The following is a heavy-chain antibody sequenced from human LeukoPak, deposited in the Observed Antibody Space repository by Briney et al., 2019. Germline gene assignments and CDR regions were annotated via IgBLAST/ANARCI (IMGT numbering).Heavy chain of an antibody. Sequence: GGSLRLSCAASGFTFSSYAMHWVRQAPGKGLEWVAVISYDGSNKYYADSVKGRFTISRDNSKNTLYLQMNSLRAEDTAVYYCARGPYYDILTGFPSYWGQGTLVTVSS. CDR2: ISYDGSNK. CDR3: ARGPYYDILTGFPSY. CDR1: GFTFSSYA. V-gene: IGHV3-30-3*01. D-gene: IGHD3-9*01. J-gene: IGHJ4*02.